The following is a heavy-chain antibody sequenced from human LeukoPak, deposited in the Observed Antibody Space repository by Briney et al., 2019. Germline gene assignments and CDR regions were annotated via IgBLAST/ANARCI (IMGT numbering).Heavy chain of an antibody. J-gene: IGHJ4*02. CDR1: GFTFSSYG. Sequence: PGGSLRLSCAASGFTFSSYGMHWVRQAPGKGLEWVAVIWYDGSNKYYADSVKGRFTISRDNSKNTLYLQMNSLRAEDTAVYYCARPTYSGSCYWFDYWGQGTLVTVSS. D-gene: IGHD1-26*01. CDR2: IWYDGSNK. V-gene: IGHV3-33*01. CDR3: ARPTYSGSCYWFDY.